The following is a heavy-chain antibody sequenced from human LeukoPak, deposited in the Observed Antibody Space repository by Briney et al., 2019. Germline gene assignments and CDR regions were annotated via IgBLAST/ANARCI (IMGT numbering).Heavy chain of an antibody. V-gene: IGHV1-2*02. D-gene: IGHD3-16*01. CDR2: VNPNNGGT. CDR1: GFTFTGYY. J-gene: IGHJ4*02. CDR3: TRDLQGGIWASGY. Sequence: ASVKVSCKASGFTFTGYYIHWVRQAPGQGLEWMGWVNPNNGGTNEAQKFQGRVTMTRDTSISTAYMELSRLRSDDTAVYYCTRDLQGGIWASGYWGQGTLVTVSS.